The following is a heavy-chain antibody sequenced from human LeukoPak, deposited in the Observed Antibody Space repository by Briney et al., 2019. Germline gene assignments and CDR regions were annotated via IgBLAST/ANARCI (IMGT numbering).Heavy chain of an antibody. Sequence: GASVKVSCKXSGYTFTSDDINWVRQATRQGLEWMGRMNPNSGNTGYSQKFQGRVTMTRNTSISTAYMELSSLRSEDTAVYYWARARVYSSSWPTYYWGQGTLVTVSS. V-gene: IGHV1-8*01. CDR2: MNPNSGNT. J-gene: IGHJ4*02. CDR1: GYTFTSDD. D-gene: IGHD6-13*01. CDR3: ARARVYSSSWPTYY.